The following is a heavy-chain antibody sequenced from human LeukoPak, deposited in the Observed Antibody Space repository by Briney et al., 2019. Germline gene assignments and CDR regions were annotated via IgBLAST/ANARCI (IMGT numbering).Heavy chain of an antibody. CDR2: INPNSGGT. J-gene: IGHJ4*02. CDR1: GYTFTGYY. Sequence: ASMKVSCKASGYTFTGYYMHWVRQAPGQGLEWMGRINPNSGGTNYAQKFQGRVTMTRDTSISTAYMELSRLRSDDTAVYYCARVRSPYTGTTEYFDYWGQGTLVTVSS. D-gene: IGHD1-1*01. V-gene: IGHV1-2*06. CDR3: ARVRSPYTGTTEYFDY.